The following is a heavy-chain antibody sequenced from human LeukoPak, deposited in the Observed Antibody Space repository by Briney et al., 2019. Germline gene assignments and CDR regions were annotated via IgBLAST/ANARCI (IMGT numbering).Heavy chain of an antibody. J-gene: IGHJ4*02. Sequence: SVKVSCKASGGTFSSYAISWVRQAPGQGLEWMGGIIPIFGTANYAQKFQGRVTITADKSTSTAYMELSSLRSEDTAVYYCARESRVAVAGRAPFDYWGQGALVTVSS. V-gene: IGHV1-69*06. CDR3: ARESRVAVAGRAPFDY. CDR1: GGTFSSYA. D-gene: IGHD6-19*01. CDR2: IIPIFGTA.